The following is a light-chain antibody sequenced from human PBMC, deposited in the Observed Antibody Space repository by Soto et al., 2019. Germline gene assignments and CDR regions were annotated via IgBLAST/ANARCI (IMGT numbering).Light chain of an antibody. CDR1: SSNIGSNG. Sequence: QSVLTQPPSTSGTPGQRVIISCSGSSSNIGSNGVNWYQHLPGTAPKLLIHNDNLRPSGVPDRFSGSKSATSASLGISGLQSEDETDYYCAAWDGSLNAYVFGSGTKVTVL. CDR3: AAWDGSLNAYV. V-gene: IGLV1-44*01. J-gene: IGLJ1*01. CDR2: NDN.